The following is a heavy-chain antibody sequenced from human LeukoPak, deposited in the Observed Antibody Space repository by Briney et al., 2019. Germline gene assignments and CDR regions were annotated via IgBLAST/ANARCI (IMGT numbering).Heavy chain of an antibody. CDR2: IFYVGST. V-gene: IGHV4-34*08. Sequence: GSLRLSCAASGFTLSDYHMNWVRQAPGKGLEWIGGIFYVGSTHYSPSLKSRVTISIDTSKNQFSLTLTSVTAADTAIYFCARGGVGANSEGIDSWGQGILVTVSS. CDR1: GFTLSDYH. J-gene: IGHJ4*02. D-gene: IGHD1-26*01. CDR3: ARGGVGANSEGIDS.